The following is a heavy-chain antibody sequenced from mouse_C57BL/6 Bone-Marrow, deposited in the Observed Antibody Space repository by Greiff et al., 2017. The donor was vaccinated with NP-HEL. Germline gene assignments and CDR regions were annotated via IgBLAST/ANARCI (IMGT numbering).Heavy chain of an antibody. V-gene: IGHV3-6*01. CDR3: ARDLGLFDY. Sequence: EVQLVESGPGLVKPSQSLSLTCSVTGYSITSGYYWNWIRQFPGNKLEWMGYISYDGSNNYNPSLKNRISITRDTSKNQFFLKLNSVTTEDTATYYCARDLGLFDYWGQGTTLTVSS. CDR2: ISYDGSN. CDR1: GYSITSGYY. D-gene: IGHD4-1*01. J-gene: IGHJ2*01.